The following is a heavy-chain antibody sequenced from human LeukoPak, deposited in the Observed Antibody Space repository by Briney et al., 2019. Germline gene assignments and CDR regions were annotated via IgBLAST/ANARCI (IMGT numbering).Heavy chain of an antibody. Sequence: ASVKVSCKASGYTFTGYYMHWVRPAPGQGPEWMGWINPSKCGTNYAQKFQGRVTMTRDTSISTAYMELSRLRSDDTAVYYCARLRRYTLDLWGRGTLVTVSS. CDR2: INPSKCGT. D-gene: IGHD5-18*01. CDR1: GYTFTGYY. V-gene: IGHV1-2*02. CDR3: ARLRRYTLDL. J-gene: IGHJ2*01.